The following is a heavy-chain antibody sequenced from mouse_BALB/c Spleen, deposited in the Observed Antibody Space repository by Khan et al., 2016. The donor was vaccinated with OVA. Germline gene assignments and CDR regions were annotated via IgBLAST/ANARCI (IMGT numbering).Heavy chain of an antibody. CDR2: IWSAGST. D-gene: IGHD2-4*01. Sequence: QVQLKQSGPGLVQPSQSLSITCPVSGFSLNNYSVHWVSQSPGKGLEWLGVIWSAGSTDYNAAFISRLTISKDNSRSQVFFKMNSLQPNDTAIYYCARRGYDYGRGALFAYWGQGTPVTVSA. CDR3: ARRGYDYGRGALFAY. V-gene: IGHV2-2*02. CDR1: GFSLNNYS. J-gene: IGHJ3*01.